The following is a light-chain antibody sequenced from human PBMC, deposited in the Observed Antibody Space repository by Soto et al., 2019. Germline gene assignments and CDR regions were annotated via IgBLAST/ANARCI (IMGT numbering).Light chain of an antibody. V-gene: IGKV3D-15*01. CDR2: GAS. Sequence: EIVMTQSPATLSVSPGERATLSCRASQSLSSNVAWYQQKPGQVPRLLIYGASTRATGIPARFSGSRSGTEFTLTNSSLQSEDFAVYYCQQYNNWPFTFGPGTKVDIK. J-gene: IGKJ3*01. CDR1: QSLSSN. CDR3: QQYNNWPFT.